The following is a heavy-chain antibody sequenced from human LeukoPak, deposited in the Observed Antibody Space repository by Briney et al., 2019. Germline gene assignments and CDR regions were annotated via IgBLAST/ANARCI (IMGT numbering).Heavy chain of an antibody. V-gene: IGHV3-11*03. Sequence: GGSLRLSCAASGFTFSDYYMSWIRQAPGKGLEGVSYISSSSTYTNYADSVKGRFPTSRDTAKNSLYLQMNSLRAEDTAVYYCAKPFTSGYYFDYWGQGTLGTVSS. CDR1: GFTFSDYY. D-gene: IGHD3-10*01. CDR2: ISSSSTYT. CDR3: AKPFTSGYYFDY. J-gene: IGHJ4*02.